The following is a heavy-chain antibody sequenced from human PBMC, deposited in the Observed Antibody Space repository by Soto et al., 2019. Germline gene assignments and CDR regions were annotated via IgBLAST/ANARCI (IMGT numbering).Heavy chain of an antibody. CDR3: ARDRGY. Sequence: APARLSCAPSGSTYSSYSMNWVRQAPGKGLEWVSYISSSSSTIYYADSVKGRFTISRDNAKNSLYLQMNSLRAEDTAVYYCARDRGYWGQGTLVTVSS. V-gene: IGHV3-48*01. J-gene: IGHJ4*02. CDR2: ISSSSSTI. CDR1: GSTYSSYS.